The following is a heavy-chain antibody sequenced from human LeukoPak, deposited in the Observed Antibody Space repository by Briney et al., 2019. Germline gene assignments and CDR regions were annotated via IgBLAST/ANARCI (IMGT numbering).Heavy chain of an antibody. CDR3: ATDKGEIVGAPLAY. V-gene: IGHV1-24*01. Sequence: ASVKVSCKVSGYTLTELSMHWVRQAPGKGLEWMGGFDPEDGETIYAQKFQGRVTMTEDTSTDTAYMELSSLRSEDTAVYYCATDKGEIVGAPLAYWGQGTLVTVSS. D-gene: IGHD1-26*01. CDR1: GYTLTELS. CDR2: FDPEDGET. J-gene: IGHJ4*02.